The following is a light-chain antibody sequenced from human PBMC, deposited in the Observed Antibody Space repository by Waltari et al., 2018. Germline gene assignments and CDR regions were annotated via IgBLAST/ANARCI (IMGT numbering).Light chain of an antibody. CDR3: CSYAGSVTVL. J-gene: IGLJ2*01. CDR1: RSYVGAYDS. CDR2: DVS. V-gene: IGLV2-23*01. Sequence: QSALTQPASVSGSPGQSIPISRTGTRSYVGAYDSVSWYQQPPGKAPKFIIYDVSKRPAGVSSRFAGSKSGNTASLTISGLQAEDEADYYCCSYAGSVTVLFGGGTKLTVL.